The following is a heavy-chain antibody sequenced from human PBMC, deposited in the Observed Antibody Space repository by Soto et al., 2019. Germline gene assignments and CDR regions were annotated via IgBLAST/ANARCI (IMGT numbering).Heavy chain of an antibody. CDR3: ARDRREYYYGSGSYYHYYYYYGMDV. CDR1: GFTFSSYA. V-gene: IGHV3-30-3*01. CDR2: ISYDGSNK. J-gene: IGHJ6*02. Sequence: PGGSLRLSCAASGFTFSSYAMHWVRQAPGKGLEWVAVISYDGSNKYYADSVKGRFTISRDNSKNTLYLQMNSLRAEDTAVYYCARDRREYYYGSGSYYHYYYYYGMDVWGQGTTVTVSS. D-gene: IGHD3-10*01.